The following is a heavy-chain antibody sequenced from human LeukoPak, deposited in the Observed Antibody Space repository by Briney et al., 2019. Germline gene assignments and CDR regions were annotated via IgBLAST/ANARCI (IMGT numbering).Heavy chain of an antibody. J-gene: IGHJ4*02. CDR2: INHSGSA. Sequence: SETLSLTCTVSGGSISSYYWSWIRQPPGKGLEWIGEINHSGSANYNPSLKSRVTISVDTSKNQFSLKLSSVTAADTAVYYCARVAEVDSSGYPYYFDYWGQGTLVTVSS. V-gene: IGHV4-34*01. CDR3: ARVAEVDSSGYPYYFDY. D-gene: IGHD3-22*01. CDR1: GGSISSYY.